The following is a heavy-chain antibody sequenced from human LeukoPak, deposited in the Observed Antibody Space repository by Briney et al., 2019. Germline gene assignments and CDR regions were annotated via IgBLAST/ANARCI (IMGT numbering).Heavy chain of an antibody. CDR1: GYTFTNFA. CDR3: ARGLLWFGELSTLGY. CDR2: INAGNGNT. Sequence: GASVKVSCKTSGYTFTNFAIHWVRQAPGQRLEWMGWINAGNGNTKYSQNLQGRVTIAGDTSASTAYMELTSLRSGDTAVYYCARGLLWFGELSTLGYWGQGTLVTVSS. J-gene: IGHJ4*02. D-gene: IGHD3-10*01. V-gene: IGHV1-3*01.